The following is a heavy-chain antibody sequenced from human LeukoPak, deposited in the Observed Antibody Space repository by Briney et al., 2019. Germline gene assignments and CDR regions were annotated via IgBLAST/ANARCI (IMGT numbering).Heavy chain of an antibody. CDR2: IYHSGST. D-gene: IGHD5-24*01. J-gene: IGHJ4*02. Sequence: SETLSLTCTVSGYSISSGYYWGWIRQPPGKGLEWIGSIYHSGSTYYNPSLKSRVTISVDTSKNQFSLKLSPVTSADTAVYYCARRGWLQYLDYWGQGTLVTVSS. V-gene: IGHV4-38-2*02. CDR1: GYSISSGYY. CDR3: ARRGWLQYLDY.